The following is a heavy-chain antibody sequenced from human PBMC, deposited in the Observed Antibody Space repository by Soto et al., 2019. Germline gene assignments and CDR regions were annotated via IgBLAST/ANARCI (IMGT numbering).Heavy chain of an antibody. Sequence: PSETLSLTCAVSGGSINNYYWSWIRQPPGKGLGYIGYIYYTGTTNYNPSLKSRVTISVDTSKNQFSLKLTSVTAEDTAVYYCARIDSGHGNYYFAYWGQGMLVTVSS. J-gene: IGHJ4*02. CDR2: IYYTGTT. V-gene: IGHV4-59*08. D-gene: IGHD5-12*01. CDR3: ARIDSGHGNYYFAY. CDR1: GGSINNYY.